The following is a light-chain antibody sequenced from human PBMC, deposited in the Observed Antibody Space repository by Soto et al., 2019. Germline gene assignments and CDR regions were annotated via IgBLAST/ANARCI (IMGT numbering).Light chain of an antibody. CDR3: SSYTSSSTLV. J-gene: IGLJ1*01. Sequence: QSALTQPASVSGSPGQSITISCTGTTSDVGAYNYVSWYQQHPGKAPKLMIYEVSDRPAGVSNRFSGSKSGNTASLTISGLQADDEADYYCSSYTSSSTLVFGAGTKLTVL. CDR1: TSDVGAYNY. CDR2: EVS. V-gene: IGLV2-14*01.